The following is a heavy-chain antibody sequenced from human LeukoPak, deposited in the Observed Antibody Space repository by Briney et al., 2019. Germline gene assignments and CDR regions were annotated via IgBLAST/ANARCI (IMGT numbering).Heavy chain of an antibody. CDR3: ARAPVDMVWFDP. CDR1: GGTFTSYA. CDR2: IIPIFGTA. Sequence: SVKVSCKASGGTFTSYAISWVRQAPGQRLEWMGGIIPIFGTANYAQKFQGRVTITADESTSTAYMELSSLRSEDTAVSYCARAPVDMVWFDPWGQGTLVTVSS. D-gene: IGHD5-12*01. V-gene: IGHV1-69*01. J-gene: IGHJ5*02.